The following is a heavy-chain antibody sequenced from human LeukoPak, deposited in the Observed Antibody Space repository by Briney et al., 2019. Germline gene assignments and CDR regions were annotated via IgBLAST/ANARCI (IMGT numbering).Heavy chain of an antibody. CDR2: ISSSSSYI. CDR3: ARVVVAATGGFDP. D-gene: IGHD2-15*01. J-gene: IGHJ5*02. V-gene: IGHV3-21*01. CDR1: GFTFSSYS. Sequence: GGSLRLSWAAPGFTFSSYSMNWVRQAPGKGLKWVSSISSSSSYIYYADSVKGRFTISRDNAKNSLYLQMNSLRAEDTAVYYCARVVVAATGGFDPWGQGTLVTVSS.